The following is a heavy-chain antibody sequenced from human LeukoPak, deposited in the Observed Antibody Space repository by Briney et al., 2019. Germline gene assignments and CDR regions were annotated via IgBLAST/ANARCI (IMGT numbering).Heavy chain of an antibody. CDR1: GGSISRYY. D-gene: IGHD2-21*01. CDR3: ASYSANNAFHI. V-gene: IGHV4-4*07. Sequence: PSETLSLTCTVSGGSISRYYWSWIRQSAGKGLEWIGRIYPSGNSNYNPSLKGRVTMSVDTSRNHFSLNLSSVTAADTAVYYCASYSANNAFHIWGQGTTVTVSS. CDR2: IYPSGNS. J-gene: IGHJ3*02.